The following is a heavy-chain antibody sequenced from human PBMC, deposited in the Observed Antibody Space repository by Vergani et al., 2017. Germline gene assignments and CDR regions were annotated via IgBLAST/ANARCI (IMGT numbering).Heavy chain of an antibody. Sequence: QVQLQESGPGLVRPSETLSLTCTVSGGSLSGYYSNWIRQTPGEGLEWIGYVEDSGYFNYNPSLKTRVSMSSDTSNNQFSLMLSSVTVADTAVYYCARSIVSRNPPDYFDNWGQGTLVTVSS. CDR3: ARSIVSRNPPDYFDN. V-gene: IGHV4-59*01. D-gene: IGHD1-14*01. CDR1: GGSLSGYY. CDR2: VEDSGYF. J-gene: IGHJ4*02.